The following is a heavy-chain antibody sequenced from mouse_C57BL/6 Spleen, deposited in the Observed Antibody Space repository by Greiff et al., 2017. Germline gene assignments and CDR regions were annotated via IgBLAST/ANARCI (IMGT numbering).Heavy chain of an antibody. D-gene: IGHD2-4*01. V-gene: IGHV1-82*01. J-gene: IGHJ4*01. CDR3: ARGGDYEDD. CDR1: GYAFSSSW. Sequence: QVQLQQSGPELVKPGASVKISCKASGYAFSSSWMNWVKQRPGKGLEWIGRIYPGDGDTNYNGKFKGKATLTADKSSSTADMQLSSLAAEDSAVYFGARGGDYEDDWGQGTSVTVSS. CDR2: IYPGDGDT.